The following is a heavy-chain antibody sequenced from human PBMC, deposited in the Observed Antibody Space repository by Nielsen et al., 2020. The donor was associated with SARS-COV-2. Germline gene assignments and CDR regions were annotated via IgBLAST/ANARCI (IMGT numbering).Heavy chain of an antibody. V-gene: IGHV3-9*01. D-gene: IGHD3-22*01. Sequence: SLKISCAASEFTFDDYAMHWVRQAPGKGLEWVSGISWNSGSIGYADSVKGRFTISRDNAKNSLYLQMNSLRAEDTALYYCAKSVGYLRYFDYWGQGTLITVSS. CDR3: AKSVGYLRYFDY. J-gene: IGHJ4*02. CDR2: ISWNSGSI. CDR1: EFTFDDYA.